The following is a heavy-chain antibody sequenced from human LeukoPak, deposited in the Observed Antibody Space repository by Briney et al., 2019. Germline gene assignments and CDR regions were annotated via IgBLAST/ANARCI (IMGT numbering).Heavy chain of an antibody. Sequence: GGSLRLSCAASGFTFSSYAVHWVRQAPGKGLEWVAVIAYDGSNRYHADSVKGRFTISRDNSKNTLYLQMNSLRAEDTAVYYCARETGSAVGSTDFDYWGQGTLVTVSS. D-gene: IGHD4-17*01. V-gene: IGHV3-30-3*01. CDR1: GFTFSSYA. CDR2: IAYDGSNR. J-gene: IGHJ4*02. CDR3: ARETGSAVGSTDFDY.